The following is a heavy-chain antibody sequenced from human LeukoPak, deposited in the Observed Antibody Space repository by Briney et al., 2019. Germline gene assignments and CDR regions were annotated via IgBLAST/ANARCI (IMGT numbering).Heavy chain of an antibody. CDR3: ARGLTAGLDS. D-gene: IGHD2-8*01. CDR1: GFIFSSYD. V-gene: IGHV3-13*04. Sequence: GGSLRLSCAASGFIFSSYDMHWVRQATGKGLEWVSSIAITGNTYYSGSVKGRFTISRENAKNSLYLQMNSLRAGDTAVYYCARGLTAGLDSWGQGTLVTVSS. J-gene: IGHJ5*01. CDR2: IAITGNT.